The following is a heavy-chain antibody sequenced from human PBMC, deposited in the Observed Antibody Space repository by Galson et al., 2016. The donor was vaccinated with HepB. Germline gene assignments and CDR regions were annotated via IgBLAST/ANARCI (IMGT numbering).Heavy chain of an antibody. CDR2: IYYSGRT. D-gene: IGHD3-3*01. V-gene: IGHV4-59*08. Sequence: SETLSLTCSVSGGSISSYYWSWIRQPPGKGLEWIGYIYYSGRTNYNSSLKSRVTISVDTSKNQFSLKLSSVTAADTTVYYCARYHYDFYADYSNWFDPWGQGTLVTVSS. J-gene: IGHJ5*02. CDR1: GGSISSYY. CDR3: ARYHYDFYADYSNWFDP.